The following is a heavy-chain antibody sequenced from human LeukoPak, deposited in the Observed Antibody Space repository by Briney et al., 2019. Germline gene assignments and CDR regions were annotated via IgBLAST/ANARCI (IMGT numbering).Heavy chain of an antibody. CDR2: ISSSGGTI. V-gene: IGHV3-48*03. J-gene: IGHJ6*02. CDR1: GFTFSSYE. CDR3: ARDLSYCTITSCSYYYYGMDA. D-gene: IGHD2-2*01. Sequence: GGSLRLSCSASGFTFSSYEMNWVRQAPGKGLEWVSYISSSGGTIYYADSVKGRFTISRDNAKNSLYLQMNSLRAEDTAVYYCARDLSYCTITSCSYYYYGMDAWGRGTTVTVSS.